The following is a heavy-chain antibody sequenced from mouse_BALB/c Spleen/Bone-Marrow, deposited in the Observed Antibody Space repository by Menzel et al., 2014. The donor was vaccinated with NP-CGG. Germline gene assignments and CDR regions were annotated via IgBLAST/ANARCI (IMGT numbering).Heavy chain of an antibody. J-gene: IGHJ3*01. D-gene: IGHD1-1*01. V-gene: IGHV4-1*02. Sequence: EVQGVESGGGLVQPGGSLKLSCAASGFDFSRYWMSWVRQAPGKGLEWIGEINPDSSTINYTPSLKDKFIISRDNAKNTLHLQMSKVRSEDTALYYCARLSYYGRFAYWGQGTLVTVSA. CDR2: INPDSSTI. CDR3: ARLSYYGRFAY. CDR1: GFDFSRYW.